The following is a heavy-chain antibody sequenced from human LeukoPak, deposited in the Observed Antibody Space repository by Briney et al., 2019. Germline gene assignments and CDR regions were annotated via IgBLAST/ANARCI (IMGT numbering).Heavy chain of an antibody. CDR1: GYTFTSYD. Sequence: EASVKVSCKASGYTFTSYDINWVRQATGQGLEWMGWMNPNSGNTGYAQKFQGRVTITRNTSISTAYMELSSLRSEDTAVYYCARYGGSYYGGPFDYWGQGTLVTVSS. CDR3: ARYGGSYYGGPFDY. J-gene: IGHJ4*02. D-gene: IGHD1-26*01. CDR2: MNPNSGNT. V-gene: IGHV1-8*03.